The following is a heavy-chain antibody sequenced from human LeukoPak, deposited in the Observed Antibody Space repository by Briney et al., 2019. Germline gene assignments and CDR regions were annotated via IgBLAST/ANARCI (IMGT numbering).Heavy chain of an antibody. Sequence: PGGSLRLSCAASGFTVSGNYMSWVRQAPGKGLEWVSVIYSGGSTYYADSVKGRFTISRDNSKNTLYLQMNGLRAEDTAVYYCARATLGDYYYMDVWGKGTTVTVSS. CDR1: GFTVSGNY. D-gene: IGHD5-12*01. CDR2: IYSGGST. J-gene: IGHJ6*03. V-gene: IGHV3-53*01. CDR3: ARATLGDYYYMDV.